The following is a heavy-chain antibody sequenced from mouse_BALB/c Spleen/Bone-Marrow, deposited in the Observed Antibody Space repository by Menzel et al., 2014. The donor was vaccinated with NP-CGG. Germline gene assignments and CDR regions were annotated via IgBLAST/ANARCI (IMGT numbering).Heavy chain of an antibody. J-gene: IGHJ3*01. CDR2: ISGGGSYT. V-gene: IGHV5-9-2*01. D-gene: IGHD2-4*01. CDR1: GFNFSSYG. CDR3: ARHDYDWFAY. Sequence: EVMLVESGGGLVKPGGSLKLSCAASGFNFSSYGMSWVRQTPEKRLEWVASISGGGSYTYFPDSAKGRITISRDNAKNNLYLQMSSLRSEDTALYYCARHDYDWFAYWGQGTLVTVSA.